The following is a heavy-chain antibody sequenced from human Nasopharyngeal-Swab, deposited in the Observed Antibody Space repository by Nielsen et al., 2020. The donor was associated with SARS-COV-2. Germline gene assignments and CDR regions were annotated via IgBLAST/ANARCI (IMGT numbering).Heavy chain of an antibody. J-gene: IGHJ4*02. CDR2: ITSSSSTR. CDR3: ADLLLGAVLWFGESHY. Sequence: GGSLRLSCAASGFAFTDYSMDWVRQAPGKGLEWVSYITSSSSTRYYADSVKGRFTISRDNSKNTLYLQMNSLRVEDTAVYYCADLLLGAVLWFGESHYWGQGTLVTVSS. CDR1: GFAFTDYS. D-gene: IGHD3-10*01. V-gene: IGHV3-48*01.